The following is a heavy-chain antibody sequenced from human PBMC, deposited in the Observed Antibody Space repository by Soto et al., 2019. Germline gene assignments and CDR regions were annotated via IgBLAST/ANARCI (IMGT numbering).Heavy chain of an antibody. Sequence: VKVSCKASGGTFITNTISWVRQVPGQGLEWMGGIIPIYGTTNYAQRFQDRLTITADKSTSTAYMELSSLKSEDTAVFYCARAAVTALTDWGQGTQVTVSS. CDR2: IIPIYGTT. V-gene: IGHV1-69*06. CDR1: GGTFITNT. J-gene: IGHJ4*02. D-gene: IGHD2-21*02. CDR3: ARAAVTALTD.